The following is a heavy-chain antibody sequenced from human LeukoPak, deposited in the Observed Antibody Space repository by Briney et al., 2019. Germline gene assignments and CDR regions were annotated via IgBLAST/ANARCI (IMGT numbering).Heavy chain of an antibody. CDR2: IYYSGST. Sequence: SETLSLTCTVSGGSISSSSYYWGWIRQPPGKGLEWIGSIYYSGSTYYNPSLKSRVTISVDTSKNQFSLKLSSVTAADTAVYYCARGATRAGHDMDVWGQGTTVTVSS. J-gene: IGHJ6*02. CDR3: ARGATRAGHDMDV. V-gene: IGHV4-39*01. CDR1: GGSISSSSYY. D-gene: IGHD5-24*01.